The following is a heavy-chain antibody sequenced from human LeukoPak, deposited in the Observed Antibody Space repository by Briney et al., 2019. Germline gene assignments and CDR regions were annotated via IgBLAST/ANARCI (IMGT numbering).Heavy chain of an antibody. J-gene: IGHJ4*02. CDR3: ARDPAGGPGATWFDY. CDR1: GFTFSSYG. CDR2: IWYDGSNK. D-gene: IGHD1-26*01. V-gene: IGHV3-33*01. Sequence: PGGSLRLSCAASGFTFSSYGMHWVRQAPGKGLEWVAVIWYDGSNKYYADSVKGRFTISRDNSKNTLYLQMNSLRAEDTAVYYCARDPAGGPGATWFDYWGQGTLVTVSS.